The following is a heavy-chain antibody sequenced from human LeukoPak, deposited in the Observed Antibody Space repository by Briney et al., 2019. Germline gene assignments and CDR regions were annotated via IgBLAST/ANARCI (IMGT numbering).Heavy chain of an antibody. D-gene: IGHD2-15*01. CDR3: VRDGRFCSGASCSDSF. CDR1: GGSFSGYY. CDR2: INHSGST. J-gene: IGHJ4*02. V-gene: IGHV4-34*01. Sequence: SETLSLTCAVYGGSFSGYYWSWIRQPPGKGLEWIGEINHSGSTNYNPSLKNRVTTSVDTSKNQFSLNLRSVTAADTAVYYCVRDGRFCSGASCSDSFWGQGTLVTVSS.